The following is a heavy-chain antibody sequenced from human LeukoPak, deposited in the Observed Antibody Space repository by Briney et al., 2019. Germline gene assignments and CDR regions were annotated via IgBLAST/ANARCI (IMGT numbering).Heavy chain of an antibody. D-gene: IGHD6-19*01. CDR2: ISGSGGST. CDR3: AKDRKQWLPANFDY. Sequence: GGSLRLSCAASGFTFSSYAMSWVRQAPGKGLEWVSAISGSGGSTYYADSAKGRSTISRDNSKNTLYLQMNSLRAEDTAVYYCAKDRKQWLPANFDYWGQGTLVTVSS. V-gene: IGHV3-23*01. CDR1: GFTFSSYA. J-gene: IGHJ4*02.